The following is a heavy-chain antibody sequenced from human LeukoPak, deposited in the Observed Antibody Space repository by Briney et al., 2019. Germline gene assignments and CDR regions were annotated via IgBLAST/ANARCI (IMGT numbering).Heavy chain of an antibody. CDR1: GFAFSNHA. J-gene: IGHJ3*02. Sequence: PGGSLRLSCAASGFAFSNHAMSWVRQAPGKGLEWVSTISSSGGATYFAGSVKGRFTISRDNSKNTLSLQMNSLRAEDTAVYYCAKVSESYQAASGNYYKVFDIWGQGTMVTVPS. V-gene: IGHV3-23*01. CDR2: ISSSGGAT. CDR3: AKVSESYQAASGNYYKVFDI. D-gene: IGHD1-26*01.